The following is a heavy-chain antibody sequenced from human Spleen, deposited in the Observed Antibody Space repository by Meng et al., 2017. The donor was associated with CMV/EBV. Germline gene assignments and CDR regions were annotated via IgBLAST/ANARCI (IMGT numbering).Heavy chain of an antibody. Sequence: GGSLRLSCAASGFIFSNYEMIWVRQAPGKGLEWVSGISWDSGTLAYADSVKGRFTISRDNTKNVLHLQMSSLRPEDTALYYCAKDGKGGNADFYYYGMDVWGQGTTVTVSS. D-gene: IGHD3-3*01. CDR2: ISWDSGTL. J-gene: IGHJ6*02. CDR1: GFIFSNYE. V-gene: IGHV3-9*01. CDR3: AKDGKGGNADFYYYGMDV.